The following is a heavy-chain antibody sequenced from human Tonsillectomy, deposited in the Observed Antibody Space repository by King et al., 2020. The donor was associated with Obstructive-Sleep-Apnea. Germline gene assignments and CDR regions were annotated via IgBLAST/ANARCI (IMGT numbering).Heavy chain of an antibody. Sequence: VQLVQSGGGVVQPGGSLRLSCAASGFPFSSFVMNWVRQAPGKGLEWVVVISYDGSYQHYADSVKGRFTISTDNSKNTLYLQMNGLRAEDTAVYYCARESSSGYYSALDVWGQGTVVIVSS. CDR3: ARESSSGYYSALDV. CDR1: GFPFSSFV. J-gene: IGHJ3*01. CDR2: ISYDGSYQ. V-gene: IGHV3-30*03. D-gene: IGHD3-22*01.